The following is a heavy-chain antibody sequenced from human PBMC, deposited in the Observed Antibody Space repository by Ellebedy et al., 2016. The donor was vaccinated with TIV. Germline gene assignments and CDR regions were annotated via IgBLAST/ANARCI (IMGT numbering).Heavy chain of an antibody. J-gene: IGHJ4*02. CDR2: INPRGGGT. CDR3: ARDGGSYSDFDY. Sequence: AASVKVSCKASGYTFTSSHIHWVRQAPGQGLEWMGIINPRGGGTNYAPTFQGRVTMTSDTSTSTVYMEVSNLRAEDTAVYYCARDGGSYSDFDYWGQGTLVTVSS. D-gene: IGHD1-26*01. CDR1: GYTFTSSH. V-gene: IGHV1-46*01.